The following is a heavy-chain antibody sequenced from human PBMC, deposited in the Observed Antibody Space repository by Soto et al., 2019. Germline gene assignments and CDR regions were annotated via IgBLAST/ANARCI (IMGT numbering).Heavy chain of an antibody. CDR2: INAGNGNT. V-gene: IGHV1-3*01. D-gene: IGHD2-2*01. Sequence: ASVKVSCKASGYTFTSYAMHWVRQAPGQRLEWMRWINAGNGNTKYSQKFQGRVTITRDTSASTAYMELSSLRSEDTAVYYCARWGYCSSTSCYVPYYYYYYGMDVWGQGTKVTVSS. CDR3: ARWGYCSSTSCYVPYYYYYYGMDV. J-gene: IGHJ6*02. CDR1: GYTFTSYA.